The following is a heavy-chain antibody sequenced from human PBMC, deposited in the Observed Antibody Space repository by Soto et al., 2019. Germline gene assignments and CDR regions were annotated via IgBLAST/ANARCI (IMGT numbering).Heavy chain of an antibody. D-gene: IGHD4-17*01. CDR3: ARALDYCGNSPYWYFDL. Sequence: QVQLVQSGAKVKKPGSSEKVSCKASGGTFSSYAISWVRQAPGQGLEWMGGIIPIFGTANYAQKFQGRVTITADESTSTAYMELSSLRSEDTAVYYCARALDYCGNSPYWYFDLWGRGTLVTVSS. CDR1: GGTFSSYA. V-gene: IGHV1-69*01. J-gene: IGHJ2*01. CDR2: IIPIFGTA.